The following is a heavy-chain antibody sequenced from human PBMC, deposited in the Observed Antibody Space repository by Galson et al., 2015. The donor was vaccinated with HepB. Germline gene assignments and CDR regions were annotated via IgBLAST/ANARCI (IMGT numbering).Heavy chain of an antibody. CDR3: VRGSDCSSTSCSWRFDY. D-gene: IGHD2-2*01. Sequence: SLRLSCAASGFTFSSYAMHWVRQAPGKGLEYVSAISSNGGSTYYADSVKGRFTISRDNSKNTLYLQMSSLRAEDTAVYYCVRGSDCSSTSCSWRFDYWGQGTLVTVSS. V-gene: IGHV3-64D*06. J-gene: IGHJ4*02. CDR1: GFTFSSYA. CDR2: ISSNGGST.